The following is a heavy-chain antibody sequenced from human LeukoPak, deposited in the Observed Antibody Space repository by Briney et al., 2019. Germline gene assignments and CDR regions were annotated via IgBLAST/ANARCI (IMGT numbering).Heavy chain of an antibody. D-gene: IGHD2-15*01. V-gene: IGHV5-51*01. Sequence: GESLKISCKGSGYSFTSYWIGWVRQMPGKGLERMGIIYPGDSDTRYSPSFQGQVTISADKSISTAYLQWSSLKASDTAMYYCARTDIVVVVAATPGAFDIWGQGTMVTVSS. CDR2: IYPGDSDT. CDR3: ARTDIVVVVAATPGAFDI. CDR1: GYSFTSYW. J-gene: IGHJ3*02.